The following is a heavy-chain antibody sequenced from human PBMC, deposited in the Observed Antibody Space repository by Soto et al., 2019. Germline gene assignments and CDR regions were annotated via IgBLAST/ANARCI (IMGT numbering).Heavy chain of an antibody. Sequence: SSETLSLTCTVSGGSISSYYWSWIRQPPGKGLEWIGYIYYSGSTNYNPSLKSRVTISVDTSKNQFSLKLSSVTAADTAVYYCARGRAFWSGYSYWGQGTLVTVSS. CDR1: GGSISSYY. V-gene: IGHV4-59*01. D-gene: IGHD3-3*01. CDR2: IYYSGST. CDR3: ARGRAFWSGYSY. J-gene: IGHJ4*02.